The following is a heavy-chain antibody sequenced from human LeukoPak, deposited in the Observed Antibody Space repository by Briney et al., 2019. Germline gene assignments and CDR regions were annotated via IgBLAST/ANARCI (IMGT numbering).Heavy chain of an antibody. CDR3: ATAVLRYFELPDY. D-gene: IGHD3-9*01. J-gene: IGHJ4*02. V-gene: IGHV1-24*01. CDR1: GYTPTELS. CDR2: FDPEDGET. Sequence: ASVKVSCKVSGYTPTELSMHWVRQAPGKGLEWMGGFDPEDGETIYAQKFQGRVTMTEDTSTDTAYMELSSLRSEDTAVYYCATAVLRYFELPDYWGQGTLVTVSS.